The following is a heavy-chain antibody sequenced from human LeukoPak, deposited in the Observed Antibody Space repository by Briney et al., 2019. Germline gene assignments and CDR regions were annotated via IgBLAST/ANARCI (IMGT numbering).Heavy chain of an antibody. Sequence: GGSLSLSCAASGFSFSSYGMHWVRQAPGKGLEWVAVISYDGSNKYYADSVKGRFTISRDNSKSTLYLQMDSLRAEDTALYYCAKTSTAMVSPFDYWGQGTLVTVSS. V-gene: IGHV3-30*18. D-gene: IGHD5-18*01. CDR1: GFSFSSYG. J-gene: IGHJ4*02. CDR2: ISYDGSNK. CDR3: AKTSTAMVSPFDY.